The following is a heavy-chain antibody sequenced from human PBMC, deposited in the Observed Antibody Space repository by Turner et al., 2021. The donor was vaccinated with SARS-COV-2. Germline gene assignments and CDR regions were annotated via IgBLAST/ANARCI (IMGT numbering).Heavy chain of an antibody. J-gene: IGHJ4*02. CDR3: ARVLGYCSGVNCYPDY. V-gene: IGHV4-30-4*01. CDR2: IYYSGST. Sequence: QVQLQESGPGLVKPSPTLSLTCSVSGGSISSDDYYWSWIRQPPGTGLEWIGYIYYSGSTYYNPSLKSRVTTSVDTSKNQFSLRLSSVTAADTAVYYCARVLGYCSGVNCYPDYWGQGTLVTVSS. D-gene: IGHD2-15*01. CDR1: GGSISSDDYY.